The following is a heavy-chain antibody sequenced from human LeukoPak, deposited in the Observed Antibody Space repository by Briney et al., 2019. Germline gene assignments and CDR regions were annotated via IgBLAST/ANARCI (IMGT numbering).Heavy chain of an antibody. CDR2: IYHSGST. V-gene: IGHV4-30-2*01. Sequence: PSETLSLTCAVSGGSISSGGYSWSWIRQPPGKGLEWIGYIYHSGSTYYNPSLKSRVTISVDRSKSQFSLKLSSVTAADTAVYYCARGRFGELFYYYYGMDVWGKGTTVTVSS. CDR3: ARGRFGELFYYYYGMDV. CDR1: GGSISSGGYS. J-gene: IGHJ6*04. D-gene: IGHD3-10*01.